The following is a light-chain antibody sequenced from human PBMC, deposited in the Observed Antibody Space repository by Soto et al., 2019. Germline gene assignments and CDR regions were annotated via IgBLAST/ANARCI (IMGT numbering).Light chain of an antibody. CDR1: QSVSSY. Sequence: ELVLTQSPATLSLSPGERATLSCRASQSVSSYLAWYQQKPGQAPRLLIYDASNRATGIPARFSGSGSATDFTLTISSLEPEDCAVYYCQQRSKWPLTFGGGTKVEIK. J-gene: IGKJ4*01. V-gene: IGKV3-11*01. CDR2: DAS. CDR3: QQRSKWPLT.